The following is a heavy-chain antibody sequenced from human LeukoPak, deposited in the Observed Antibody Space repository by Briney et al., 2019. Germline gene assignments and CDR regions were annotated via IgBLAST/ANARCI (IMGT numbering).Heavy chain of an antibody. V-gene: IGHV3-48*03. D-gene: IGHD4-17*01. CDR2: ISSSGSTI. CDR3: AREQPANEMTTVTTSVGDAFDI. Sequence: PGGSLRLSCAASGFTFSSYEMNWVRQAPGKGLEWVSYISSSGSTIYYADSVKGRFTISRDNAKNSLYLQMNSLRAEDTAVYYCAREQPANEMTTVTTSVGDAFDIWGQGTMVTVSS. CDR1: GFTFSSYE. J-gene: IGHJ3*02.